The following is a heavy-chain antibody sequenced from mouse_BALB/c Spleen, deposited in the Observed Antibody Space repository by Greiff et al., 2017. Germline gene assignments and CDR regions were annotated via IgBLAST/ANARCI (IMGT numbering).Heavy chain of an antibody. J-gene: IGHJ3*01. V-gene: IGHV14-3*02. CDR1: GFNIKDTY. CDR2: IDPANGNT. Sequence: VQLKQSGAELVKPGASVKLSCTASGFNIKDTYMHWVKQRPEQGLEWIGRIDPANGNTKYDPKFQGKATITADTSSNTAYLQLSSLTSEDTAVYYCARDSSGSAWFAYWGQGTLVTVSA. CDR3: ARDSSGSAWFAY. D-gene: IGHD3-2*01.